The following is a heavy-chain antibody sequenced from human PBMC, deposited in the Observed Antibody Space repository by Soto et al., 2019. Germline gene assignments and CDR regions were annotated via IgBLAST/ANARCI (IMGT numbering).Heavy chain of an antibody. CDR2: IIPIFGTA. CDR3: ARGDYYYHGMDV. J-gene: IGHJ6*02. Sequence: SVKVSCKASGGTFSSYAISWVRQAPGQGLEWMGGIIPIFGTANYAQKFQGRVTITADESTSTAYMELSSLRSEDTAVYYCARGDYYYHGMDVWGQGTTVTVSS. CDR1: GGTFSSYA. V-gene: IGHV1-69*13.